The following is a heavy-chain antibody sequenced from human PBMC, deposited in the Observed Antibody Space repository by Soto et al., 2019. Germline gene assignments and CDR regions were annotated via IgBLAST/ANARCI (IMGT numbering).Heavy chain of an antibody. CDR1: GGSVSSSYYY. V-gene: IGHV4-61*01. J-gene: IGHJ4*02. Sequence: TLSLTCTFSGGSVSSSYYYWSWIRQPPGKGLEWIGYIYYSGSTHYNPSLKSRVTISIDTSKKQFSLKLSSVTAADTAVYYCSTGSSGWYVDFDYWGQGTLVTVAS. D-gene: IGHD6-19*01. CDR2: IYYSGST. CDR3: STGSSGWYVDFDY.